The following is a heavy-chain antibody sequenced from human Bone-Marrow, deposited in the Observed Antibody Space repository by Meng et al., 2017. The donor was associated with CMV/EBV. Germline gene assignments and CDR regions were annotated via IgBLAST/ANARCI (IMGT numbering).Heavy chain of an antibody. V-gene: IGHV1-18*01. J-gene: IGHJ4*02. D-gene: IGHD4-17*01. CDR3: ARDLDYGDYASDY. Sequence: QGDAVQSGSKVNDPGASVQVSFQASGYTFTSYGISWVRQAPGQGLEWMGWISAYNGNTNYAQKFPGRVTMTRDTSISTAYMELSRLRSDDTAVYYCARDLDYGDYASDYWGQGTLVTVSS. CDR2: ISAYNGNT. CDR1: GYTFTSYG.